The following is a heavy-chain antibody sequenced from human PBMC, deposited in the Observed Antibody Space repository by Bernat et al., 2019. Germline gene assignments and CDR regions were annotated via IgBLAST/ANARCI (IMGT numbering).Heavy chain of an antibody. CDR2: IYYSGST. D-gene: IGHD1-26*01. V-gene: IGHV4-39*01. Sequence: QLQLQESGPGLVKPSETLSLTCTVSGGSISSSSYYWGWIRQPPGKGLEWIGSIYYSGSTYYNPSLKSRVTISVDTSKNQFSLKLSSVTAADTAVYYCARHFASGSYNNYYYGMDVWGQGTTVTVAS. CDR3: ARHFASGSYNNYYYGMDV. J-gene: IGHJ6*02. CDR1: GGSISSSSYY.